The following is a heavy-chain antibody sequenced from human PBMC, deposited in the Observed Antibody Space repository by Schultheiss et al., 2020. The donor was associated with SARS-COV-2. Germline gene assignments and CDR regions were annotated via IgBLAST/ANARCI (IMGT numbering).Heavy chain of an antibody. CDR1: GGSISSYY. J-gene: IGHJ5*02. V-gene: IGHV4-59*01. CDR2: IYYSGST. D-gene: IGHD3-22*01. CDR3: AREDSSGYYVWFDP. Sequence: GSLRLSCTVSGGSISSYYWSWIRQPPGKGLEWIGYIYYSGSTNYNPSLKSRVTISVDTSKNQFSLKLSSVTAADTAVYYCAREDSSGYYVWFDPWGQGTLVTVSS.